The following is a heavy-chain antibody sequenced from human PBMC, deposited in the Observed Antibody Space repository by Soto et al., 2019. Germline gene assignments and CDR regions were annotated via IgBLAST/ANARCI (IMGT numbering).Heavy chain of an antibody. CDR2: INPSGGST. CDR1: GCTFTSYY. J-gene: IGHJ4*02. D-gene: IGHD3-10*01. V-gene: IGHV1-46*01. CDR3: ARDKWVYGSGTVGGY. Sequence: ASVKISCKASGCTFTSYYMHGVRQAPGQGLEWMGIINPSGGSTSYAQKFQGRVTMTRDTSTSPVYMELSSLRSEDTAVYYCARDKWVYGSGTVGGYWGQGTLVTVSS.